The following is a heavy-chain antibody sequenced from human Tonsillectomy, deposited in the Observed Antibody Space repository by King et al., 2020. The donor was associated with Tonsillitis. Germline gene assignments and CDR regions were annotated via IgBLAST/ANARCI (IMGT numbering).Heavy chain of an antibody. D-gene: IGHD6-19*01. J-gene: IGHJ6*02. CDR2: IYHSGST. V-gene: IGHV4-38-2*02. CDR1: GYSISSGYY. Sequence: QLQESGPGLVKPSETLSLTCAVSGYSISSGYYWGWIRQPPGKGLEWIGSIYHSGSTYYNPSLKSRVTISVDTSKNQFSLKLSSVTAADTAGYYWARDPPHSSGWGGNYYGMDVWGQGTTVTVSS. CDR3: ARDPPHSSGWGGNYYGMDV.